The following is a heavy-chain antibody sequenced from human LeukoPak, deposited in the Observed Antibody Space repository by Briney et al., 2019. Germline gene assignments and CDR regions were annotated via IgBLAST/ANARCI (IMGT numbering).Heavy chain of an antibody. CDR3: ARHLGTTVTTAFDY. Sequence: SETLSLTCTVPGGSISSSSYYWGWIRQPPGKGLEWIGSIYYSGSTYYNLSLKSRVTISVDTSKNQFSLKLRSVTAADTAVYYCARHLGTTVTTAFDYWGQGTLVTVSS. CDR1: GGSISSSSYY. J-gene: IGHJ4*02. V-gene: IGHV4-39*01. D-gene: IGHD4-17*01. CDR2: IYYSGST.